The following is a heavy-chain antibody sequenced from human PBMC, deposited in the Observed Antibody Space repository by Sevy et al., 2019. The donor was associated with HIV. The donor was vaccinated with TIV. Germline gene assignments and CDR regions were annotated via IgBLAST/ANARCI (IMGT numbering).Heavy chain of an antibody. Sequence: GTLRLSCAASGFTFSSYAMHWVRQAPGKGLEWVAVISYDGRNKYYADSVKGRFTISRDNSKNTLYLQMNSLRAEDTAVYYCARDYDYVWGSPMDVWGKGTTVTVSS. D-gene: IGHD3-16*01. J-gene: IGHJ6*03. V-gene: IGHV3-30*04. CDR2: ISYDGRNK. CDR3: ARDYDYVWGSPMDV. CDR1: GFTFSSYA.